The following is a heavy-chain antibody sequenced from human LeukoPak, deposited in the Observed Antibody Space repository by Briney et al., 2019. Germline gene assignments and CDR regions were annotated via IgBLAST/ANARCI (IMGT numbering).Heavy chain of an antibody. V-gene: IGHV3-11*05. CDR1: VFTFSDFD. Sequence: GGSLRLSCAASVFTFSDFDMTWIRQARGRGLEWVSDIRVSGRRHTNYAASVRGRFTMSRDNAKKSLYLQLNTLRVEDTGIYFCARVASTYRGFDYWGQGILVTVS. J-gene: IGHJ4*02. CDR2: IRVSGRRHT. CDR3: ARVASTYRGFDY. D-gene: IGHD3-10*01.